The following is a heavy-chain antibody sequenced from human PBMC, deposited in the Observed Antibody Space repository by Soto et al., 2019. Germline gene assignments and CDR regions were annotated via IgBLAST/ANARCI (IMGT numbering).Heavy chain of an antibody. V-gene: IGHV3-23*01. CDR2: ISYSADKT. CDR3: ARRARTATTNWGAFDV. J-gene: IGHJ3*01. CDR1: GFTFNTYV. Sequence: EVQLLESGGGLVQPGGSLRLSCAASGFTFNTYVMNWVRQAPGKGLEWVSTISYSADKTHYADSVKGRFPIPRDNSRDTLFLQMNSLRADDAAVYYCARRARTATTNWGAFDVWGQGTMVTVSS. D-gene: IGHD1-7*01.